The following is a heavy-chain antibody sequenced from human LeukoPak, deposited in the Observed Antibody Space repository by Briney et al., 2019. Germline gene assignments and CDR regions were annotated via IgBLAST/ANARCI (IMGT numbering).Heavy chain of an antibody. CDR3: ARVVGAVVNY. CDR2: MNPNSGNT. CDR1: GYTFTSYG. V-gene: IGHV1-8*02. D-gene: IGHD1-26*01. Sequence: ASVKVSCKASGYTFTSYGISWVRQATGQGLEWMGWMNPNSGNTGYAQKFQGRVTMTRNTSISTAYMELSSLRSEDTAVYYCARVVGAVVNYWGQGTLVTVSS. J-gene: IGHJ4*02.